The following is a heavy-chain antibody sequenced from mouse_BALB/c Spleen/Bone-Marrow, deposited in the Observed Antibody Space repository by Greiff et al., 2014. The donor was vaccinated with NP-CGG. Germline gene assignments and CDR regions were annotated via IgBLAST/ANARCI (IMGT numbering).Heavy chain of an antibody. CDR2: IYPGSGNT. CDR3: ARLLRYAMDY. J-gene: IGHJ4*01. D-gene: IGHD1-1*01. Sequence: LMESGPELVKPGASVKISCKASGYTFTDYYINWVKQKPGQGLEWIGWIYPGSGNTKYNEKFKGKATLTVDTSSSTAYMQLSSLTSEDTAVYFCARLLRYAMDYWGQGTSVTVSS. CDR1: GYTFTDYY. V-gene: IGHV1-84*02.